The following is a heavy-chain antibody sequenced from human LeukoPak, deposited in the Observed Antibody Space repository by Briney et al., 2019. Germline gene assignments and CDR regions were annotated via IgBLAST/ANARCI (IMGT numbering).Heavy chain of an antibody. CDR2: IIPILGIA. D-gene: IGHD3-3*01. J-gene: IGHJ4*02. V-gene: IGHV1-69*02. Sequence: SVKVSCKASGGTFSSYTISWVRQAPGQGLEWMGRIIPILGIANYAQKSQGRVTITADKSTSTAYMELSSLRSEDTAVYYCARGRSPYYDFWSGYSYWGQGTLVTVSS. CDR1: GGTFSSYT. CDR3: ARGRSPYYDFWSGYSY.